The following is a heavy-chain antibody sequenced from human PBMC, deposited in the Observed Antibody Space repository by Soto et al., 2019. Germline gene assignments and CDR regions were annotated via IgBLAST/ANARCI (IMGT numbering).Heavy chain of an antibody. Sequence: QVQLVQSGAEVKKPGSSVKVSCKASGGTFSSYAISWVRQAPGQGLEWMGGIIPIFGTANYAQKFQGRVTITADESTSTAYMERSSLRSEDTAVYYCARDRSIAARPGYYYGMDVWGQGTTVTVSS. CDR2: IIPIFGTA. J-gene: IGHJ6*02. CDR1: GGTFSSYA. V-gene: IGHV1-69*01. CDR3: ARDRSIAARPGYYYGMDV. D-gene: IGHD6-6*01.